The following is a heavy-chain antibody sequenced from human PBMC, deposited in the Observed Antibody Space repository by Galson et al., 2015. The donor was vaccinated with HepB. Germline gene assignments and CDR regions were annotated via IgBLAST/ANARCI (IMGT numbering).Heavy chain of an antibody. D-gene: IGHD2-15*01. CDR1: GFTFSSYS. Sequence: SLRLSCAASGFTFSSYSMNWVRQAPGKGLEWVSSISSSSSYIYYADSVKGRFTISRDNAKNSLYLQMNSLRAEDTAVYYCARRVVAATYDAFDIWGQGTMVTVSS. CDR2: ISSSSSYI. V-gene: IGHV3-21*01. J-gene: IGHJ3*02. CDR3: ARRVVAATYDAFDI.